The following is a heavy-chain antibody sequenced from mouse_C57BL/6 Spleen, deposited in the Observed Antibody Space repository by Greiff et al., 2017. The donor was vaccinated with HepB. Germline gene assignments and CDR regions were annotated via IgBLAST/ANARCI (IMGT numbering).Heavy chain of an antibody. V-gene: IGHV14-2*01. Sequence: EVQLQQPGTELVKPGASVKLSCKASGYTFTSYWMHWVKQRPGQGLEWIGRIDPEDGETKYAPKFQGKATITADTSSNTAYLQLSSLTSEDTAVYYCAYGNYFDYWGQGTTLTVSS. CDR3: AYGNYFDY. CDR2: IDPEDGET. CDR1: GYTFTSYW. D-gene: IGHD2-1*01. J-gene: IGHJ2*01.